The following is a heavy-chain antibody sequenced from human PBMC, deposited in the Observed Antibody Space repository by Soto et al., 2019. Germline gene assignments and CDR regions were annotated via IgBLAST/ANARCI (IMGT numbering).Heavy chain of an antibody. CDR1: GGTFSSYA. CDR2: IIPIFGTA. CDR3: ARAGYEIYYYYYGMDV. Sequence: ASVKVSCKASGGTFSSYAISWVRQAPGQGLEWMGGIIPIFGTANYAQKFQGRVTITADESTSTAYMELSSLRSEDTTVYYCARAGYEIYYYYYGMDVWGQGTTVTVSS. J-gene: IGHJ6*02. V-gene: IGHV1-69*13. D-gene: IGHD1-1*01.